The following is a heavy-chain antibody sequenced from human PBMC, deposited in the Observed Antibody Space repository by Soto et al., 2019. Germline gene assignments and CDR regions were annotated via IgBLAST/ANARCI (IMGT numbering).Heavy chain of an antibody. V-gene: IGHV4-59*08. D-gene: IGHD2-15*01. Sequence: SETLSLTCTVSGGSISGYYWSWIRQPPGKGLEWIGYMYNTGSTVYNPSFKSRVTISVDTSKNQFSLKLSSVTAADTAVYYCARHTPAISISDHWGQGTLVTVSS. CDR2: MYNTGST. CDR1: GGSISGYY. CDR3: ARHTPAISISDH. J-gene: IGHJ4*02.